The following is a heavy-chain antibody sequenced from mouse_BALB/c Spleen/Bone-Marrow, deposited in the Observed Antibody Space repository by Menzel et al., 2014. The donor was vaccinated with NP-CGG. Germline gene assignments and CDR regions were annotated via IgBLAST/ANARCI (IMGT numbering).Heavy chain of an antibody. J-gene: IGHJ2*01. CDR1: GFTFSSYG. D-gene: IGHD2-4*01. CDR2: ISSGGSYT. Sequence: EVKLVESGGDLVKPGGSLKLSCAASGFTFSSYGMSWVRQIPDRRLEWVATISSGGSYTFYPDSVKGRFTISRDNAKNTLNLQMTSLKSEDTAMYYCARRGDYDYFDYWGQGTTLTVSS. V-gene: IGHV5-6*02. CDR3: ARRGDYDYFDY.